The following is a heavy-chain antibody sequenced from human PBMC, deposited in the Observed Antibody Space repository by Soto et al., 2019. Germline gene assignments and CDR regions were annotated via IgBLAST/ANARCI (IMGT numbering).Heavy chain of an antibody. CDR2: GGSGGSR. Sequence: PGGSLGLSCVTSGFTFSTYGMTWVRQAPGKGLEWVSYGGSGGSRYYAESVKGRFTISRDNSKNTLSLEMNSLRAEDTATYYCVKFRGRAYPYYYMDVWGKGTTVTVSS. CDR1: GFTFSTYG. D-gene: IGHD3-10*01. V-gene: IGHV3-23*01. CDR3: VKFRGRAYPYYYMDV. J-gene: IGHJ6*03.